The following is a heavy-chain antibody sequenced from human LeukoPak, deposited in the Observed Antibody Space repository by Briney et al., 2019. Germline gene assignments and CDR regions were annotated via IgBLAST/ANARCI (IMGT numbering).Heavy chain of an antibody. Sequence: GGSLRLSCAASGFTLSSYAMSWVRQAPGKGLEWVSAISGSGGSTYYADSVKGRFTISRDNSKNTLYLQMNSLRAEDTAVYYCAKDPGYEGFQPWGQGTLVTVSS. CDR3: AKDPGYEGFQP. V-gene: IGHV3-23*01. D-gene: IGHD2-15*01. CDR2: ISGSGGST. J-gene: IGHJ4*02. CDR1: GFTLSSYA.